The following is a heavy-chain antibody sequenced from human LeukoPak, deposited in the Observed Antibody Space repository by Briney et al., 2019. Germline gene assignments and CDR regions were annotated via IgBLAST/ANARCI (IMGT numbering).Heavy chain of an antibody. J-gene: IGHJ4*02. Sequence: GGSLRLSCAASGFTFINYGMNWVRQAPGKGLEWVSFIYSDNTHYSDSVKGRFTISRDNSKNTLYLQMNSLRAEDTAVYYCARQAGAYSHPYDYWGQGTLVTVSS. D-gene: IGHD4/OR15-4a*01. CDR1: GFTFINYG. V-gene: IGHV3-66*04. CDR3: ARQAGAYSHPYDY. CDR2: IYSDNT.